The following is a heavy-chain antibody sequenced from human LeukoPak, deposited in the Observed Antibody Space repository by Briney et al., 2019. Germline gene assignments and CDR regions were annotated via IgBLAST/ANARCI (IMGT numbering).Heavy chain of an antibody. D-gene: IGHD5-24*01. CDR1: GFTFSNYG. J-gene: IGHJ4*02. Sequence: PGGSLRLSCAASGFTFSNYGMHWVRQAPGQGLEWMGWITPSGGTNYPQKFQGRVAITRDTSITTAYMDLSRLTSDDTAVYYCARDRYGDGFAHFDYWGQGALVTVSS. V-gene: IGHV1-2*02. CDR3: ARDRYGDGFAHFDY. CDR2: ITPSGGT.